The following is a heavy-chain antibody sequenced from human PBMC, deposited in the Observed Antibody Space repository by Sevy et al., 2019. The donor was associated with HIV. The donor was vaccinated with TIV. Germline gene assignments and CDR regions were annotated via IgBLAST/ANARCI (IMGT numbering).Heavy chain of an antibody. CDR1: GGSISSYY. CDR3: ARGVYYGSGSRSTYYYYYGMDV. CDR2: IYTSGST. J-gene: IGHJ6*02. D-gene: IGHD3-10*01. Sequence: SETLSLTCTVSGGSISSYYWSWIRQPAGKGLEWIGRIYTSGSTNYNPSLKSRVTMSVDTSKNQFSLKLSSVTAADTAVYYCARGVYYGSGSRSTYYYYYGMDVWDQGTTVTVSS. V-gene: IGHV4-4*07.